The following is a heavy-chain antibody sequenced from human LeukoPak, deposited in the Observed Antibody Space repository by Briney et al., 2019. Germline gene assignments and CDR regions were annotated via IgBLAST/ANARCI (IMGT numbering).Heavy chain of an antibody. CDR3: ATWATVVTHYFDY. CDR2: FDPEDGET. CDR1: GYTLTELS. D-gene: IGHD4-23*01. V-gene: IGHV1-24*01. Sequence: ASVKVSCKVSGYTLTELSTHWVRQAPGKGLEWMGGFDPEDGETIYAQKFQGRVTMTEDTSTDTAYMELSSLRSEDTAVYYCATWATVVTHYFDYWGQGTLVTVSS. J-gene: IGHJ4*02.